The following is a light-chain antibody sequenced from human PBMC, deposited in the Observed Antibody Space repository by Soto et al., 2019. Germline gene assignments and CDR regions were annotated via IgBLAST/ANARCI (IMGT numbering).Light chain of an antibody. Sequence: DIVMTQSPATLSVSPGERATLSCRASQSISSNLAWYQQKPGQAPRLLIYGASTRATGSPARFSGSGSGTEFTLTMSSLQSEDFAVYYCQQYNNWPPLTFGGGTKVEIK. V-gene: IGKV3-15*01. CDR2: GAS. J-gene: IGKJ4*01. CDR1: QSISSN. CDR3: QQYNNWPPLT.